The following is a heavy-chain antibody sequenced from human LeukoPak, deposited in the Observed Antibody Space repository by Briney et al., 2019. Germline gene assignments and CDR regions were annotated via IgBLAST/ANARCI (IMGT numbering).Heavy chain of an antibody. J-gene: IGHJ5*02. CDR3: ARDQGIVGATASYNWFDP. CDR1: GGSISSGHSS. CDR2: IYYSGST. V-gene: IGHV4-61*01. Sequence: SETLSLTCAVSGGSISSGHSSWNWFRQPPGKGLEWIGYIYYSGSTNYNPSLKSRVTISVDTSKNQFSLKLSSVTAADTAVYYCARDQGIVGATASYNWFDPWGQGTLVTVSS. D-gene: IGHD1-26*01.